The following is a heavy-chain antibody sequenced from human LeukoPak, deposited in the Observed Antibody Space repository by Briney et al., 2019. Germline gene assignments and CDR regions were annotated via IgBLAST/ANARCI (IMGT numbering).Heavy chain of an antibody. D-gene: IGHD5-24*01. J-gene: IGHJ6*02. Sequence: PGGSLRLSCAASGFTFSSYSMNWVRQAPGKGLEWVSPISSSSSYTYYADSVKGRLTISRDNAKNSLYLQMNSLRAEDTAVYYCARDSNRRDLRDGYNRYYYYGMDVWGQGTTVTVSS. CDR2: ISSSSSYT. CDR3: ARDSNRRDLRDGYNRYYYYGMDV. CDR1: GFTFSSYS. V-gene: IGHV3-21*01.